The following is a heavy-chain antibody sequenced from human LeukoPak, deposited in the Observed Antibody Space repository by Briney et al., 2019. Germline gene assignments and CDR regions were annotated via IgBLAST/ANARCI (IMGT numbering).Heavy chain of an antibody. J-gene: IGHJ5*02. CDR3: ARVHRMVRGARLQFDP. Sequence: ASVKVSCKASGYTFTSCDINWVRQATGQGLEWMGWMNPNSGNTGYAQKFQGRVTITRNTSISTAYMELSSLRSEDTAVYYCARVHRMVRGARLQFDPWGQGTLVTVSS. CDR1: GYTFTSCD. V-gene: IGHV1-8*03. D-gene: IGHD3-10*01. CDR2: MNPNSGNT.